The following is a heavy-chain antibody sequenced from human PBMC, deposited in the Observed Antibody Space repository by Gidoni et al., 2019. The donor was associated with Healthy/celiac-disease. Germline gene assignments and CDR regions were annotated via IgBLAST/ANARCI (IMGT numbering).Heavy chain of an antibody. D-gene: IGHD3-22*01. V-gene: IGHV3-48*02. J-gene: IGHJ3*02. CDR1: GFPFSGYS. CDR2: ISSSSSTI. CDR3: ARDSSGYYSRGAFDI. Sequence: EVQLVESGGGLVQPGGSLRLSCAASGFPFSGYSMNWVRQAPGKGLEWVSYISSSSSTIYYADSVKGRFTISRDNAKNSLYLQMNSLRDEDTAVYYCARDSSGYYSRGAFDIWGQGTMVTVSS.